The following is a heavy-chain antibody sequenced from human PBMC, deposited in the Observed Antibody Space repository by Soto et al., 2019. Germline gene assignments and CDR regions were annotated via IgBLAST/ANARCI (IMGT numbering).Heavy chain of an antibody. CDR3: EIRSIAVAPKNAFDI. D-gene: IGHD6-19*01. J-gene: IGHJ3*02. Sequence: ASVKVSCKASGYTFTSYGISWVRQAPGQGLEWMGWISAYNGNTNYAQKLQGRVTMTTDTSTSTAYMELRSLRSDDTAVYYCEIRSIAVAPKNAFDIWGQGTMVTVSS. CDR1: GYTFTSYG. V-gene: IGHV1-18*01. CDR2: ISAYNGNT.